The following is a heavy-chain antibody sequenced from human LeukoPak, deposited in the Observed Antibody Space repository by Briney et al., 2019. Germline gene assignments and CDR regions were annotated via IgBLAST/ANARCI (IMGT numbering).Heavy chain of an antibody. V-gene: IGHV1-69*04. D-gene: IGHD3-22*01. CDR2: IIPILDIT. Sequence: SVKVSCKASGGTFRNSGISWVRQAPGQGLEYVGRIIPILDITEYGKTSPGRVMITADTATDTFYMELSGLRSEDTAVYYCAKIHDDSGYYYEYFQFWGQGTLITVSS. CDR3: AKIHDDSGYYYEYFQF. J-gene: IGHJ1*01. CDR1: GGTFRNSG.